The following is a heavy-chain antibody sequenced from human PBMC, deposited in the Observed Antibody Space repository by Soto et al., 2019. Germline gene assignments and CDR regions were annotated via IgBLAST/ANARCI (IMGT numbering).Heavy chain of an antibody. CDR2: VRYDGSNT. V-gene: IGHV3-33*01. Sequence: PGGSLRLSCAASAFLFTGYGMHWVRQAPGKGLEWVAVVRYDGSNTYYADSVKGRFIISRDNPKNTLYLQMNSLRAEDTAVYYCARDGVGATAYFGYFDYWGQGTLVTVSS. D-gene: IGHD1-26*01. J-gene: IGHJ4*02. CDR3: ARDGVGATAYFGYFDY. CDR1: AFLFTGYG.